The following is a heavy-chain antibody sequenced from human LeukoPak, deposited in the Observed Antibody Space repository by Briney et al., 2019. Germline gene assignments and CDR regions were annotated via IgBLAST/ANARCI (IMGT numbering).Heavy chain of an antibody. J-gene: IGHJ4*02. Sequence: SQALSLTCTVSGGSISSGGYYWSWIRQHPGKGLEWIGYIYYSGSTYYNPSLKSRVTISVDTSKNQFSLKLSSVTAADTAVYYCAREGVRGVIFYWGQGTLVTVSS. CDR2: IYYSGST. CDR3: AREGVRGVIFY. CDR1: GGSISSGGYY. V-gene: IGHV4-31*03. D-gene: IGHD3-10*01.